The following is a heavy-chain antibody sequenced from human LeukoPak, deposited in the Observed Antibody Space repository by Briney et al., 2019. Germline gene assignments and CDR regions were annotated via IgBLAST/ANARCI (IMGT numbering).Heavy chain of an antibody. V-gene: IGHV4-59*08. CDR3: ARAVGGISGIFDY. Sequence: SETLSLTCTVSGGSISSYYWSWIRQPPGKGLEWIGYIYYSGSTNYNPSLKSRVTISVDTSKNQFSLRLSSVTAADTAVYYCARAVGGISGIFDYWGQGTPVTVSS. J-gene: IGHJ4*02. D-gene: IGHD1-20*01. CDR2: IYYSGST. CDR1: GGSISSYY.